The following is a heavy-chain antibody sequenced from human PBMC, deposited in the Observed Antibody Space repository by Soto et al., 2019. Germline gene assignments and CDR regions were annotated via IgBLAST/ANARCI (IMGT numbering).Heavy chain of an antibody. CDR1: GFSFSSYA. Sequence: QPAESLTLSCSASGFSFSSYAMHWVRQAPGKGLEYDSGISSNGGTTYYVDSVKARFTISRDNSKNTLYLQMSSLRAEDTAVYYYVKDPGAVTGDEYFQHWGLGTLVTVSS. J-gene: IGHJ1*01. CDR3: VKDPGAVTGDEYFQH. CDR2: ISSNGGTT. D-gene: IGHD6-19*01. V-gene: IGHV3-64D*06.